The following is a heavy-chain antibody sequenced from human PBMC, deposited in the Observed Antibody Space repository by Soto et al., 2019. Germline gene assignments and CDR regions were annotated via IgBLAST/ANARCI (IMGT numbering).Heavy chain of an antibody. Sequence: SGPTLVNPTQTLTLTCTFSGFSLSTSGVCVSCIRQPTAKALAWLALIDWDDDKYYSTSLKTRLTISKDTSKHLVVLTMTNMDPVDTATYYCARPNIAAAAHWSYYYGMDAWGQGTTVTVS. CDR2: IDWDDDK. V-gene: IGHV2-70*01. CDR1: GFSLSTSGVC. CDR3: ARPNIAAAAHWSYYYGMDA. J-gene: IGHJ6*02. D-gene: IGHD6-13*01.